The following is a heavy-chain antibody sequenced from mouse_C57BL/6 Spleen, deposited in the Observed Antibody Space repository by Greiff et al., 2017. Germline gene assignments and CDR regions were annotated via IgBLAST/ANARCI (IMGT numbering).Heavy chain of an antibody. CDR3: ARGDYYGSSPHFDY. CDR2: ISYDGSN. V-gene: IGHV3-6*01. Sequence: EVQLQQSGPGLVQPSQSLSLTCSVTGYSITSGYYWNWIRQFPGNKLEWMGYISYDGSNNYNPSLKNRISITRATSKNQFFRKLSSVTTEDTATYYCARGDYYGSSPHFDYWGQGTTLTVSA. D-gene: IGHD1-1*01. CDR1: GYSITSGYY. J-gene: IGHJ2*01.